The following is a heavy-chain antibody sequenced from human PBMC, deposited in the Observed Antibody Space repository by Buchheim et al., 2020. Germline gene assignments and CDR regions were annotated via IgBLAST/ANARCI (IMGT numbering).Heavy chain of an antibody. V-gene: IGHV1-8*01. CDR2: MNPNSGNT. Sequence: QVQLVQSGAEVKKPGASVKVSCKASGYTFTSYDINWVRQATGQGLEWMGWMNPNSGNTGYAQKFQGRVTMTRNTSIRTAYMELSSLRSEDTAVYYCARWLGLLWFGDSFRTRNWFDPWGQGTL. J-gene: IGHJ5*02. CDR1: GYTFTSYD. D-gene: IGHD3-10*01. CDR3: ARWLGLLWFGDSFRTRNWFDP.